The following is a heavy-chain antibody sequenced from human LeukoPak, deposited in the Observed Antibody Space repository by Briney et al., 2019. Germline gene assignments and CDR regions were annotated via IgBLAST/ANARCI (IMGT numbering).Heavy chain of an antibody. CDR3: ARVPDYFESSENGMDV. D-gene: IGHD3-22*01. CDR1: GGTFSSYA. CDR2: ISAKTGNP. Sequence: ASVKVSCKASGGTFSSYAISWVRQAPGRGLEWMGWISAKTGNPMYAQGFTGRFVFSLDTSISTAYLQISSLKPEDTAVYYCARVPDYFESSENGMDVWGQGTTVIVSS. J-gene: IGHJ6*02. V-gene: IGHV7-4-1*02.